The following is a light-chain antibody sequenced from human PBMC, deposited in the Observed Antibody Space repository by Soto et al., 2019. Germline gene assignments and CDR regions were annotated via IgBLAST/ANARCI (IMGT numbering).Light chain of an antibody. CDR1: QSINSN. CDR2: DVS. J-gene: IGKJ1*01. Sequence: IEMTQSPGTLSVSPGEGATLSCRASQSINSNLVWYQQKPGQAPRLLIYDVSTRAPGVPARFSGSGSGTEFTLTISSLQSEDFAVYYCQQYDKWPPSTFGQGTKVDIK. CDR3: QQYDKWPPST. V-gene: IGKV3D-15*01.